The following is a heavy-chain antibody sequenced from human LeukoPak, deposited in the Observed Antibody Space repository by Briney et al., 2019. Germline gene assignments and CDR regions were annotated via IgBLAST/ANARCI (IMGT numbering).Heavy chain of an antibody. V-gene: IGHV4-59*03. CDR2: VYYSATTNYKPSL. J-gene: IGHJ4*02. Sequence: PSETLSLTCSFSGDSITYYFWSWIRQPPGKGLEWIGYVYYSATTNYKPSLNYNPSLKSRVTISLDTSKSQFSLKLTSVTAADTAMYYCATGRVSYGSEYWGPGTLVAVSS. CDR1: GDSITYYF. D-gene: IGHD3-10*01. CDR3: ATGRVSYGSEY.